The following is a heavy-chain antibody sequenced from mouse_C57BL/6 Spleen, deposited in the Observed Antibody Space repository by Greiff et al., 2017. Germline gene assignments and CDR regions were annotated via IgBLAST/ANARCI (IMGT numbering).Heavy chain of an antibody. CDR3: ARRGAGDYFDY. CDR1: GFTFTGYC. J-gene: IGHJ2*01. V-gene: IGHV1-9*01. D-gene: IGHD4-1*01. CDR2: ILPGSGGT. Sequence: QVQVKESGAELVKPGASVKLSCTASGFTFTGYCMHWVKQRPGQGLEWIGGILPGSGGTKYAAKFKGKATLTADTSSNTAYMQLSSLTTEDSAIYYCARRGAGDYFDYWGQGTTLTVSS.